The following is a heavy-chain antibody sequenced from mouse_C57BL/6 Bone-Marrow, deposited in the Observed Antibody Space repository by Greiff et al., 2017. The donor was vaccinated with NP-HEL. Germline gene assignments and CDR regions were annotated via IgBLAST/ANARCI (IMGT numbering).Heavy chain of an antibody. CDR2: INPNNGGT. V-gene: IGHV1-26*01. D-gene: IGHD1-1*01. J-gene: IGHJ1*03. CDR3: AKIGGYYYGSDV. CDR1: GYTFTDYY. Sequence: EVQLQQSGPELVKPGASVKISCKASGYTFTDYYMNWVKQSHGKSLEWIGDINPNNGGTSYNQKFKGKATLTVDKSSSTAYMELRSLTSEDSAVYYCAKIGGYYYGSDVWGTGTTVTVSS.